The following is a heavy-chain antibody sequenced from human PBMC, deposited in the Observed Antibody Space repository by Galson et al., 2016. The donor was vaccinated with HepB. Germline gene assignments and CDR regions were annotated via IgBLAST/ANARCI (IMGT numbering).Heavy chain of an antibody. CDR3: TRGSYSSDWYRTSAYDFGMDV. CDR1: GFTFSRYD. J-gene: IGHJ6*04. V-gene: IGHV3-13*01. Sequence: SLRLSCAASGFTFSRYDMHWVRQAPGKGLEWVSTIYTAGDTNYPGSVKGRFIVSRENDKNSLYLHTNSLRAGDTAVYYCTRGSYSSDWYRTSAYDFGMDVWGRGTPVTVSS. D-gene: IGHD6-19*01. CDR2: IYTAGDT.